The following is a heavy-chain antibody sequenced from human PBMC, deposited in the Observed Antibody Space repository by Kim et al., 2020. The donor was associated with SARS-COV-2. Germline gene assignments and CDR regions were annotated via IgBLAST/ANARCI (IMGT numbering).Heavy chain of an antibody. V-gene: IGHV1-46*03. CDR2: IKGSRDWT. CDR3: TSEPPRSAGVDY. D-gene: IGHD6-13*01. Sequence: ASVKVSCKASGYTFTNYYVHWVRQAPGQGLEWIGTIKGSRDWTSYAQKFQGRVTMTRDTSTSTVYMDLTSLTSEDTAVYYCTSEPPRSAGVDYWGQGTLV. CDR1: GYTFTNYY. J-gene: IGHJ4*02.